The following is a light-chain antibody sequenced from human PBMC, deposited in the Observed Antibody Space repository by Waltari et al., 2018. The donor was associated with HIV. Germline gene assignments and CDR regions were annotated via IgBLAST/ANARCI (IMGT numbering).Light chain of an antibody. V-gene: IGKV3-20*01. Sequence: DIVLTQSQGTLSLSPGERATLSCRASQSVSSSYLAWYQQKPGQAPRLLIYGASSRATGIPDRFSGSGSGTDFTLTISRLEPEDFAVYYCQQYGSSLIFTFGPGTKVDIK. J-gene: IGKJ3*01. CDR1: QSVSSSY. CDR3: QQYGSSLIFT. CDR2: GAS.